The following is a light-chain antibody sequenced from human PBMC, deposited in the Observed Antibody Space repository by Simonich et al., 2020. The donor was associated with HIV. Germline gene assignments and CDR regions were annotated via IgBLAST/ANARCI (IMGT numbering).Light chain of an antibody. V-gene: IGKV2-29*02. CDR2: EES. CDR3: MQVLQTPNT. Sequence: DIVMTQTPLSLSVTPGQPASISCKSSQSLLHSGGKTYLHWYLPKPGQSPQLLIYEESSRFSGVPDRFRGSGSGTDFSLNISRVEAEDVVIYYCMQVLQTPNTFGPGTKVDIK. J-gene: IGKJ3*01. CDR1: QSLLHSGGKTY.